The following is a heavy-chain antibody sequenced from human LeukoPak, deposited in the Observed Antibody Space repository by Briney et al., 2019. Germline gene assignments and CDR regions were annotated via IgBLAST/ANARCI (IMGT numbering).Heavy chain of an antibody. CDR2: ISAYNGNT. D-gene: IGHD6-13*01. CDR1: GYTFTSYG. V-gene: IGHV1-18*01. Sequence: ASVKVSCKASGYTFTSYGISWVRQAPGQGLEWMGWISAYNGNTNYAQKLQGRVTMTTDTSTSTAYMELRSLRSDDTAVYYCARDEYSSSWYASPLGYWGQGTLVTVSS. J-gene: IGHJ4*02. CDR3: ARDEYSSSWYASPLGY.